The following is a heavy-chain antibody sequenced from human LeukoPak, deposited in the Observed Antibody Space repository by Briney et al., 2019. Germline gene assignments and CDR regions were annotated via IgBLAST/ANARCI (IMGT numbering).Heavy chain of an antibody. CDR1: GYSISSDYY. CDR2: IYHSGST. D-gene: IGHD6-13*01. J-gene: IGHJ5*02. CDR3: ARTTGNIAAAGTNYNWFDP. Sequence: AETLSLTCAVSGYSISSDYYSCFIRQPPGKVLERIGIIYHSGSTYYNPSLKSRVTISVDKSKNQFYLQLSSVTAEDTAVYYCARTTGNIAAAGTNYNWFDPWGQGTLVTVSS. V-gene: IGHV4-38-2*01.